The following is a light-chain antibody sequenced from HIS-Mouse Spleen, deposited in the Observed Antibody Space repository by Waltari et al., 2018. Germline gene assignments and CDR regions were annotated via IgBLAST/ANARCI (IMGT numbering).Light chain of an antibody. V-gene: IGLV2-14*03. CDR2: DVS. CDR1: SSDVGGYNY. J-gene: IGLJ3*02. CDR3: SSYTSSSTWV. Sequence: ASVSGSPGQSITLSCTGTSSDVGGYNYVSWYQQHPGKAPKLMIYDVSNRPSGVSNRFSGSKSGNTASLTISGLQAEDEADYYCSSYTSSSTWVFGGGTKLTVL.